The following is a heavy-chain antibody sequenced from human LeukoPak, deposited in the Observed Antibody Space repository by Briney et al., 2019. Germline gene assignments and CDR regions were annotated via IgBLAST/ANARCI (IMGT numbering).Heavy chain of an antibody. J-gene: IGHJ4*02. CDR3: ARRGEWTSWNFDY. CDR1: GGFFSGYY. CDR2: INYSGST. D-gene: IGHD3-16*01. V-gene: IGHV4-34*01. Sequence: PSETLSLTCAVNGGFFSGYYGSWIRQPPGKGLGWIGEINYSGSTIYNPSLKSRVTMSIDTTKKQFSLKLTSLTAADTAVYYCARRGEWTSWNFDYWDQGSLVTVSS.